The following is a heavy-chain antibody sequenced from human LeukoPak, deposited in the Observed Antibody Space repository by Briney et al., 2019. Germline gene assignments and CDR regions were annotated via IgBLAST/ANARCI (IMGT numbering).Heavy chain of an antibody. J-gene: IGHJ4*02. CDR1: GFTFSTYA. D-gene: IGHD3-10*01. CDR2: ISGGDGSP. CDR3: AKGESHPKYYFDY. V-gene: IGHV3-23*01. Sequence: PGGSLRLSCAASGFTFSTYAMRWVGQAPGKGLEWVSSISGGDGSPYYADSVKGRFTTSRDNSKNTLYLQMNSLRAEDTAVYYCAKGESHPKYYFDYWGQGTLVTVSS.